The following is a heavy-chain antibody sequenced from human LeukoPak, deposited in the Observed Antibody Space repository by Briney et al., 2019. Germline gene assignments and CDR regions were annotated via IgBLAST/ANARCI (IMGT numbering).Heavy chain of an antibody. V-gene: IGHV3-30*18. CDR2: ISYDGSNK. J-gene: IGHJ4*02. Sequence: QSGGSLRLSCAASRFTVSSYGIHWVRQAPGKGLEWVAVISYDGSNKYYADSVKGRFTISRDNSKNTLYLQMNSLRAEDTAVYYCAKGKVGAGLELDYWGQGTLVTVSS. CDR1: RFTVSSYG. CDR3: AKGKVGAGLELDY. D-gene: IGHD1-26*01.